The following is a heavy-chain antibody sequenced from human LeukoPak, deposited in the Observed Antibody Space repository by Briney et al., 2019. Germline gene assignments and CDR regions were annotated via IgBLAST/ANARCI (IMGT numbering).Heavy chain of an antibody. D-gene: IGHD4-17*01. CDR1: GYSISSGFY. CDR2: IYHAGTT. V-gene: IGHV4-38-2*02. Sequence: PSETLSLTCTVSGYSISSGFYWGWIRQPPGKGLEWIGSIYHAGTTYYNPSLKSRLTISVDTSKNQFSLNLSSVTAADTAVYYCARVNYGDYFDYWGQGTLVTVPS. J-gene: IGHJ4*02. CDR3: ARVNYGDYFDY.